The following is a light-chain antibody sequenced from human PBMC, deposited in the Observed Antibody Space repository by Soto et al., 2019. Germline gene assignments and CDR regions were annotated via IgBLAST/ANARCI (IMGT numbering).Light chain of an antibody. CDR2: DAS. Sequence: DVHLTQSPSTLSAIVGDRVTIACRASQSVRSWLAWYQQKPGRAPKFLIYDASSLESGVPSRFSGSGSGTEFTLTISNLQPDDFATYYCQQYDNYPLTFGGGTKVEI. V-gene: IGKV1-5*01. CDR1: QSVRSW. J-gene: IGKJ4*01. CDR3: QQYDNYPLT.